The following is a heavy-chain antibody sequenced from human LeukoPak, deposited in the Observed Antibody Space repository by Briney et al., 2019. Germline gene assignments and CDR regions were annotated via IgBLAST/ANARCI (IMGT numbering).Heavy chain of an antibody. D-gene: IGHD3-10*01. CDR2: IYTSGST. CDR1: GGSISSGSYY. CDR3: AREDYGSGSYYFDY. Sequence: PSETLSLTCTVSGGSISSGSYYWSWIRQPAGKGLEWIGRIYTSGSTNYNPSLKSRVTISVDTSKNQFSLKLSPVTAADTAVYYCAREDYGSGSYYFDYWGQGTLVTVSS. V-gene: IGHV4-61*02. J-gene: IGHJ4*02.